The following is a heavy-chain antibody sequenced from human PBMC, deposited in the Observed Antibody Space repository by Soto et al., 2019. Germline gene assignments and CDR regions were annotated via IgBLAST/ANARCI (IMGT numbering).Heavy chain of an antibody. CDR3: ARTRGYSGYDSYYFDY. Sequence: SETLSLTCTVSGGSISSGGYYWSWIRQHPGKGLERIGYIYYSGSTYYNPSLKSRVTISVDTSKNQFSLKLSSVTAADTAVYYCARTRGYSGYDSYYFDYWGQGTLVTVSS. J-gene: IGHJ4*02. CDR1: GGSISSGGYY. D-gene: IGHD5-12*01. CDR2: IYYSGST. V-gene: IGHV4-31*03.